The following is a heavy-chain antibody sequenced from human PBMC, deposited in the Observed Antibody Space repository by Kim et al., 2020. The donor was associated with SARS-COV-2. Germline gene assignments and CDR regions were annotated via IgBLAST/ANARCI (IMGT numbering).Heavy chain of an antibody. J-gene: IGHJ5*02. D-gene: IGHD1-1*01. CDR3: AKDLISLHTTANWFDP. Sequence: SVKGRFTISRDNSKNTLYLQMNSLRAEDTAVYYCAKDLISLHTTANWFDPWGQGTLVTVSS. V-gene: IGHV3-30*02.